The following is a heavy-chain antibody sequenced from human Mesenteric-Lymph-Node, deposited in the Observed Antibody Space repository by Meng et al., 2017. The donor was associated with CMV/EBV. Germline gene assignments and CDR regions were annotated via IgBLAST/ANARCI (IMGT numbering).Heavy chain of an antibody. Sequence: ASVKVSCKASGYTFTGYYMHWVRQAPGQGLEWMGWINPNSGGTNYAQKFQGRVTMTRDTSISTAYMELSRLRSDDTAVYYCARAWIQSDHTHFDYWGQGTLVTVSS. V-gene: IGHV1-2*02. CDR2: INPNSGGT. CDR1: GYTFTGYY. CDR3: ARAWIQSDHTHFDY. J-gene: IGHJ4*02. D-gene: IGHD5-18*01.